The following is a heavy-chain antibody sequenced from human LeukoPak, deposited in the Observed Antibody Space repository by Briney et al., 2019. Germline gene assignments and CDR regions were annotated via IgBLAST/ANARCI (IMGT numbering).Heavy chain of an antibody. CDR3: ASDQPGIAAAGRSPAYDY. CDR2: ISAYNGNT. D-gene: IGHD6-13*01. Sequence: ASVKVSFKASGYSFTGYGVSWVRQAPGQGLEWMGWISAYNGNTNYAQKLQGRVTMTTDTSTSTAFMELRSLTSDDTAVYFCASDQPGIAAAGRSPAYDYWGQGTLVTVSS. V-gene: IGHV1-18*01. J-gene: IGHJ4*02. CDR1: GYSFTGYG.